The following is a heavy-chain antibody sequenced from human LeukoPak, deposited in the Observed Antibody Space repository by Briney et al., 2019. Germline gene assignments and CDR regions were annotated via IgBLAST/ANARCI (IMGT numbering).Heavy chain of an antibody. CDR3: ARGAPVYSSSSRTFDY. V-gene: IGHV3-74*01. Sequence: GGSLRLSCAASGFTFSSYWMHWVRQAPGKGLVWVSRINSDGRSTSYADSVKGRFTISRDNAKNTLYLQMNSLRAEDTAVYYCARGAPVYSSSSRTFDYWGQGTLVTVSS. CDR1: GFTFSSYW. CDR2: INSDGRST. D-gene: IGHD6-6*01. J-gene: IGHJ4*02.